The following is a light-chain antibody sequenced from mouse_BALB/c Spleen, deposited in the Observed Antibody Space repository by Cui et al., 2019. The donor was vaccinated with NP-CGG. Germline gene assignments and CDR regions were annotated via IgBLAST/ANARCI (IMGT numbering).Light chain of an antibody. CDR2: GTN. CDR3: ALWYSNHWV. V-gene: IGLV1*01. Sequence: DVLTQDSPPTTSPGETVTLTCRSSTGAVTHSNYANWVQEKPDHLFTGLIGGTNNRTPGVPARFSGSLIGEKAALTITGAQTEDEAIYFCALWYSNHWVFGGGTKLTVL. CDR1: TGAVTHSNY. J-gene: IGLJ1*01.